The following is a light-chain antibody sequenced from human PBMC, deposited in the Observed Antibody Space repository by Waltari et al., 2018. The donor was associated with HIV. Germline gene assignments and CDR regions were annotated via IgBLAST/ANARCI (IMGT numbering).Light chain of an antibody. Sequence: QSALTQPASVSGSPGQSITISCTVTSSDLYGYNYVSWYQQHTGKAPKLMIYDVSNRPSGLSNRFAGSKSGNTASLTISGLQAEDEADYYCSSYTSSSTKVFGGGTKLTVL. CDR3: SSYTSSSTKV. CDR2: DVS. J-gene: IGLJ2*01. CDR1: SSDLYGYNY. V-gene: IGLV2-14*03.